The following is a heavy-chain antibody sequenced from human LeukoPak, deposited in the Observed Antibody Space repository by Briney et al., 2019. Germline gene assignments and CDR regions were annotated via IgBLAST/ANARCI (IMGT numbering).Heavy chain of an antibody. CDR3: AKDPDYYDRSGYYGGFDY. CDR2: ISSNSSYI. V-gene: IGHV3-21*01. D-gene: IGHD3-22*01. Sequence: GGSLRLSCAASGFTFSAFSMNWVRQAPGKGPEWVSSISSNSSYIYYADSMKGRFIISRDNAKSSLYPQMNTLRAEDTAVYYCAKDPDYYDRSGYYGGFDYWGQGILVIVSS. J-gene: IGHJ4*02. CDR1: GFTFSAFS.